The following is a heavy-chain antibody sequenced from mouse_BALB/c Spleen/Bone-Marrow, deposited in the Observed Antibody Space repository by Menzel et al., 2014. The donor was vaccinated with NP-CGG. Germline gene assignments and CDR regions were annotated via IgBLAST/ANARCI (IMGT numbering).Heavy chain of an antibody. CDR2: INPESNTI. CDR1: GFDFSRYW. Sequence: EVQLQESGGGLVQPGGSLELSCAASGFDFSRYWMSWVRQAPGKGLQWIGEINPESNTINYSPSLKDKFIISRDNAKNTLYLQMSKVKSEDAALYCCARLGYYGWFAYWGQGTLVTVSA. V-gene: IGHV4-1*02. CDR3: ARLGYYGWFAY. J-gene: IGHJ3*01. D-gene: IGHD2-3*01.